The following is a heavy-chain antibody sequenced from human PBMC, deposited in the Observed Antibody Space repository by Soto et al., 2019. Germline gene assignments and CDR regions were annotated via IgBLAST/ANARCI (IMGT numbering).Heavy chain of an antibody. CDR2: ISYDGSNK. V-gene: IGHV3-30*18. D-gene: IGHD4-17*01. Sequence: GGSLRLSCAASGFTFSSYGMHWVRQAPGKGLEWVAVISYDGSNKYYADSVKGRFTISRDNSKNTLYLQMNSLRAEDTAVYYCAKGLLDYGDYNYYFDYWGQGTLVTVSS. CDR3: AKGLLDYGDYNYYFDY. J-gene: IGHJ4*02. CDR1: GFTFSSYG.